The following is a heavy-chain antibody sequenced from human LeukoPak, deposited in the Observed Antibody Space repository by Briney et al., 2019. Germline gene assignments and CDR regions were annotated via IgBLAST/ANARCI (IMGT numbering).Heavy chain of an antibody. V-gene: IGHV5-51*01. Sequence: GSLKISCKGSGYSFTSYWIGWVRQMPGKGLEWMGIIYPDDSDTRYSPSFQGQVTISADKSISTAYLQWSSLKASDSAIYYCARGGDNWNFDHWGQGTLVTVSS. CDR1: GYSFTSYW. J-gene: IGHJ5*02. CDR3: ARGGDNWNFDH. D-gene: IGHD1-1*01. CDR2: IYPDDSDT.